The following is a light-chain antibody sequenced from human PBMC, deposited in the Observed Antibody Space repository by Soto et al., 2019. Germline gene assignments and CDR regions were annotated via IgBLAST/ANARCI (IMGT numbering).Light chain of an antibody. CDR3: QQYGSSPPVT. Sequence: EIVLTQSPGTLSLSPGERATLSCRASQSVSSSYLAWYQQKPGQAPRLLIYGASGRATGIPDRFSGSGSGTEFTLTISRLEPEDFAVYYCQQYGSSPPVTFGQGTRLEIQ. CDR2: GAS. CDR1: QSVSSSY. J-gene: IGKJ5*01. V-gene: IGKV3-20*01.